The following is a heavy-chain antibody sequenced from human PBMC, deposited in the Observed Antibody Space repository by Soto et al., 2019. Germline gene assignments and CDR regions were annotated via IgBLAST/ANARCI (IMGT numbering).Heavy chain of an antibody. J-gene: IGHJ6*02. CDR2: ISYSGST. CDR1: GGSMSSYY. V-gene: IGHV4-59*12. Sequence: PSETLSLTCTVSGGSMSSYYWTWLRQSPGRGLEWIGYISYSGSTYYNPSLKSRVTISVDTSKNQFSLKLSSVTAADTAVYYCARDYGIQTYYYYGMDVWGQGTTVTVSS. CDR3: ARDYGIQTYYYYGMDV. D-gene: IGHD5-18*01.